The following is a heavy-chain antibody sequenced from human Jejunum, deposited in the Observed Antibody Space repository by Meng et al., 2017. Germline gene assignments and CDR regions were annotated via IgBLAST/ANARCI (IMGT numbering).Heavy chain of an antibody. J-gene: IGHJ5*01. CDR3: ARALAFDTWIFGDS. V-gene: IGHV1-3*01. CDR2: INGGAGAP. CDR1: WYTFTACG. D-gene: IGHD2-2*03. Sequence: QVQFWRSGCEVKEPGASVKVSCTASWYTFTACGIHWVRQAPGQRREWMGMINGGAGAPAYSQKFQGRLTITGDSSATTAYMELSSLRSEDTAVYFCARALAFDTWIFGDSCGQGTLIISSS.